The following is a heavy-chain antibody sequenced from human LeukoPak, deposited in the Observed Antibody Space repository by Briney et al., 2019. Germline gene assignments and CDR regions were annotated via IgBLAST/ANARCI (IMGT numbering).Heavy chain of an antibody. CDR2: VYYSGST. Sequence: SETLSLTCTVSGGSIRNSNCYWGWIRQPPGKGLEWIGSVYYSGSTYYSPSLKSRGTISVDTSKNQFSLKLNSVTAADTAVYYCARRVTMVRGVIGDAFDIWGQGTLVVVSS. CDR1: GGSIRNSNCY. D-gene: IGHD3-10*01. V-gene: IGHV4-39*07. CDR3: ARRVTMVRGVIGDAFDI. J-gene: IGHJ3*02.